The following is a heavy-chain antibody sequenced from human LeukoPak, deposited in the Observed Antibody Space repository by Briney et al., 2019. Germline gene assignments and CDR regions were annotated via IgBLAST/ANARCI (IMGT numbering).Heavy chain of an antibody. CDR2: ISDRGSST. J-gene: IGHJ4*02. Sequence: GESLRLSCAASGFIFSSYAMSWVRQAPGKGLEWVSRISDRGSSTYYADSVKGRFTISRDNSKNTLYLQMNSLRAEDTAVYYCAKVTSVSTSRPYDYWGQGTLVTVSS. CDR1: GFIFSSYA. CDR3: AKVTSVSTSRPYDY. V-gene: IGHV3-23*01. D-gene: IGHD2-2*01.